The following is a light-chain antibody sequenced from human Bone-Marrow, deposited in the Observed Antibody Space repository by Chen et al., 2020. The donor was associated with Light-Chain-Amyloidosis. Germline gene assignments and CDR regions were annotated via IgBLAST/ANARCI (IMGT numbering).Light chain of an antibody. CDR1: NIGPTS. Sequence: SYVLTQPSSVSVAPGQTATIACGGNNIGPTSVHWYQQTPGQAPLLVVYDDSDRPSGIPERLSGSNSGNTATLTISRGEAGDEADYYCQVWDRSSDRPVFGGGTKLTVL. V-gene: IGLV3-21*02. CDR2: DDS. J-gene: IGLJ3*02. CDR3: QVWDRSSDRPV.